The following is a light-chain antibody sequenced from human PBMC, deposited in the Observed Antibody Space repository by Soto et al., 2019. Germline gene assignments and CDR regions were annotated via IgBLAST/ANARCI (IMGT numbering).Light chain of an antibody. J-gene: IGKJ1*01. Sequence: EVVLTQSPGTLSLSPGEGATLSCRASQRVSDNYVAWFQQKNGQAPRLLIYGASNRAPGIPDRFSGSGSGTDFTLTISRLEPEDFAVYYCQQYGRSPWTFGQGTKVEFK. CDR2: GAS. CDR3: QQYGRSPWT. V-gene: IGKV3-20*01. CDR1: QRVSDNY.